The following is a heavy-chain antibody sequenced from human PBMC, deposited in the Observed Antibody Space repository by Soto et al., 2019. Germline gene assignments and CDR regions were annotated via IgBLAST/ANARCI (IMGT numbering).Heavy chain of an antibody. Sequence: QVQLVESGGGVVQPGRSLRLSCAASGFTFSSYGMHWVRQAPGEGLEWVAVISYDGSNKYYADSVKGRFTISRDNSKNTLYLQMNSLRAEDTAVYYCAKTGGSDFLLGYWGQGTLVTVSS. D-gene: IGHD1-26*01. CDR2: ISYDGSNK. CDR3: AKTGGSDFLLGY. V-gene: IGHV3-30*18. J-gene: IGHJ4*02. CDR1: GFTFSSYG.